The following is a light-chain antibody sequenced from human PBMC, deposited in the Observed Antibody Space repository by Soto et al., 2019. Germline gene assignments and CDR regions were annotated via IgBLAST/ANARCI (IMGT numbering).Light chain of an antibody. Sequence: QMTQSPSSLSASVGDRVTITCRASQSIIRYLNWYQQKPGKAPNLLIYGAFRLQSGVPSRFSGSGAGTDFTLTISSLQPEDFATYYCQQSYNTPRTFGQGTKVDIK. V-gene: IGKV1-39*01. CDR2: GAF. CDR1: QSIIRY. CDR3: QQSYNTPRT. J-gene: IGKJ1*01.